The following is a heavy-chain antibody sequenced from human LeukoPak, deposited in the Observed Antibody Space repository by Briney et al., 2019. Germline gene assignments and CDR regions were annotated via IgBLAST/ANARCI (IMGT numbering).Heavy chain of an antibody. V-gene: IGHV1-8*03. J-gene: IGHJ6*03. D-gene: IGHD6-13*01. Sequence: ASVKVSCKASGYTFTRYDINWVRQATGQGHDWMGWMNPNRGNTGYAQKFQGRVTITRTTSISPAYMELSSRRCKRSAVISGARGGGAFAGYSSSWYNPRYYYYYMDVWGKGTTVTVSS. CDR1: GYTFTRYD. CDR3: ARGGGAFAGYSSSWYNPRYYYYYMDV. CDR2: MNPNRGNT.